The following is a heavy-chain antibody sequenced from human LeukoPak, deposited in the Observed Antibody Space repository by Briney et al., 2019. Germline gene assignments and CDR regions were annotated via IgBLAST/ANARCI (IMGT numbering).Heavy chain of an antibody. V-gene: IGHV4-59*01. CDR1: GGSISSYY. Sequence: PSETLSLTCTVSGGSISSYYWSWIRQPPGKGLEWIGYIYYSGSTNYNPSLKSRVTISVDTSKNQFSLKLSSVTAADTAVYYCARGSTGGPGSDFDYWGQGTLVTVSS. J-gene: IGHJ4*02. D-gene: IGHD3-10*01. CDR2: IYYSGST. CDR3: ARGSTGGPGSDFDY.